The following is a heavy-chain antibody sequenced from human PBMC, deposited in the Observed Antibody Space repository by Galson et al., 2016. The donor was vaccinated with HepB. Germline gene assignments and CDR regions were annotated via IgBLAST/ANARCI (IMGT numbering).Heavy chain of an antibody. V-gene: IGHV3-23*01. J-gene: IGHJ3*02. CDR2: ISGTGADT. Sequence: SLRLSCAASGFTFSSYSMTWVRQASGKGLEWVSTISGTGADTYYADSVKGRFTISRDNFKNTLSLRMTSLRAEDTAVYYGVKRRDVADDAFDKWGQGTMVTVSS. D-gene: IGHD2-21*02. CDR1: GFTFSSYS. CDR3: VKRRDVADDAFDK.